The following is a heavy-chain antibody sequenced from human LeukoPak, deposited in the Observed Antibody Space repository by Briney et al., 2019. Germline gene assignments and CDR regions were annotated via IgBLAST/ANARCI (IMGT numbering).Heavy chain of an antibody. CDR3: SRDSIEDNYGDYVGDC. J-gene: IGHJ4*02. D-gene: IGHD4-17*01. CDR2: INGDVSFT. CDR1: GFTFSRYW. V-gene: IGHV3-74*01. Sequence: PGGSLRLSCEASGFTFSRYWMHWVRQAPGEGLVWVSRINGDVSFTNYADSVKGRFTISRDNAKNALYLQMNSLRDEDTAVYYCSRDSIEDNYGDYVGDCWGQGTLVAVSS.